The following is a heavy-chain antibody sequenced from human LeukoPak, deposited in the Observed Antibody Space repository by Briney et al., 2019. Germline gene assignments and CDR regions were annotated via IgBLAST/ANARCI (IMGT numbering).Heavy chain of an antibody. CDR3: ARRAFWSGYYPDDY. CDR1: GYTFTSYG. D-gene: IGHD3-3*01. J-gene: IGHJ4*02. CDR2: ISAYNGNT. V-gene: IGHV1-18*01. Sequence: ASVKVSCKASGYTFTSYGISWVRQAPGQGLEWMGWISAYNGNTNYAQELQGRVTMTTDTSTSTAYMELRSLRSDDTAVYYCARRAFWSGYYPDDYWGQGTLVTVSS.